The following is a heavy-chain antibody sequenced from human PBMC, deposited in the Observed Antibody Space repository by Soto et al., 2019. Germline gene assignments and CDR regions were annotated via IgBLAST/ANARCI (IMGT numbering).Heavy chain of an antibody. D-gene: IGHD2-2*01. CDR2: INPQTGGT. Sequence: ASVKVSCKASGYTFTSYDINWVRQATGQGLEWMGWINPQTGGTSYAQKFQGRVTLSRDTSINTAYLELSRLTFDDAAVYFCARERYQVISDGMDVWGQGTTVTVSS. V-gene: IGHV1-2*02. J-gene: IGHJ6*02. CDR3: ARERYQVISDGMDV. CDR1: GYTFTSYD.